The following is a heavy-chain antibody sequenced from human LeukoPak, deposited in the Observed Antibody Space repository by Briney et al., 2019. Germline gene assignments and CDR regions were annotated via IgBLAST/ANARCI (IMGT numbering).Heavy chain of an antibody. CDR2: IYYSGST. D-gene: IGHD6-13*01. CDR3: ARVGVAAAGYYFDY. J-gene: IGHJ4*02. V-gene: IGHV4-30-4*01. CDR1: GGSISSGDYY. Sequence: PSQTLSLTCTVSGGSISSGDYYWSWIRQPPGKGLEWIGYIYYSGSTYYNPSLKSRVTISVDTSKNQFSLKLSSVTAADTAVYYCARVGVAAAGYYFDYWGQGTLVTVSS.